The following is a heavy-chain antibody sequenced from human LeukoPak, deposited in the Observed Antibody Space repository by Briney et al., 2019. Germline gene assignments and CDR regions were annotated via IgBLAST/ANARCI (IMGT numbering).Heavy chain of an antibody. Sequence: GGSLRLSCAASGFTFSSYSMNWVRQAPGKGLEWVSSISSSSSYIYYADSVRGRFTISRDNAKNSLYLQMNSLRAEDTAVYYCAREIPYYDFWSGYVAKECAFDIWGQGTMVTVSS. J-gene: IGHJ3*02. CDR2: ISSSSSYI. D-gene: IGHD3-3*01. V-gene: IGHV3-21*01. CDR3: AREIPYYDFWSGYVAKECAFDI. CDR1: GFTFSSYS.